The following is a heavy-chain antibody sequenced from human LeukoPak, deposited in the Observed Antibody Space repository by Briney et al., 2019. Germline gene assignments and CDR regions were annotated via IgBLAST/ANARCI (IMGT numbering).Heavy chain of an antibody. D-gene: IGHD4-17*01. J-gene: IGHJ2*01. CDR3: AREPEESYDYGDYDWYFDL. CDR1: GGTFSSYA. V-gene: IGHV1-69*04. CDR2: IIPIFGIA. Sequence: GSSVKVSCKASGGTFSSYAISWVRQAPGQGLEWMGRIIPIFGIANYAQKFQGRVTITADKSTSTAYMELSSLRSEDTAVYYYAREPEESYDYGDYDWYFDLWGRGTLATVSS.